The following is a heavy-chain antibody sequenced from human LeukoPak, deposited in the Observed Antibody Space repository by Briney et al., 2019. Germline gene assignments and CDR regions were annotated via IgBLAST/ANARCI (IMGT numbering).Heavy chain of an antibody. V-gene: IGHV3-11*05. CDR2: ISGVDSYT. CDR3: ARDAMCSGGSCYPDY. Sequence: GGSLRLSCAASGFTFSDYHMSWVRQAPGKGLEWVSFISGVDSYTRYADSVKGRFTISRDNARNSLSLQMNSLRAEDTAVYYCARDAMCSGGSCYPDYWGQGILVTVSS. D-gene: IGHD2-15*01. J-gene: IGHJ4*02. CDR1: GFTFSDYH.